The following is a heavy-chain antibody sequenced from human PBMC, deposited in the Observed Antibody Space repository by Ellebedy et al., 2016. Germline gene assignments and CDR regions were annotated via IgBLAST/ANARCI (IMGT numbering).Heavy chain of an antibody. V-gene: IGHV3-23*01. CDR1: GFTFSSYA. Sequence: GESLKISCAASGFTFSSYAMSWVRQAPGKGLEWVSAISGSGGSTYYADSVKGRFTISRDNSKNTLYLQMNSLRAEDTAVYYCAKCDDAFDIWGQGTMVTVSS. J-gene: IGHJ3*02. CDR2: ISGSGGST. CDR3: AKCDDAFDI.